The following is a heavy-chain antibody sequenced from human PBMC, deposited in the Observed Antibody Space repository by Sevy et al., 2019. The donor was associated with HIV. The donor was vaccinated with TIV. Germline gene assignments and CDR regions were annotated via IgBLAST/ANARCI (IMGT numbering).Heavy chain of an antibody. Sequence: GGSLRLSCAASGFTSSTYWMPWVRQAPGKGLEWVANINQDGSEKYYVDSVKGRFTISRDNAKNSLYVQMNNLRAEDTAVYYCAASYGDYDVRNYYYYMDVWGKGTTVTVSS. D-gene: IGHD4-17*01. CDR3: AASYGDYDVRNYYYYMDV. CDR2: INQDGSEK. CDR1: GFTSSTYW. V-gene: IGHV3-7*03. J-gene: IGHJ6*03.